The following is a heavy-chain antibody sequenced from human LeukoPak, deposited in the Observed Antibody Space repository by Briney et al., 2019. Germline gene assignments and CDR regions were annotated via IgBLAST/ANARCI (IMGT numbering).Heavy chain of an antibody. D-gene: IGHD6-19*01. CDR2: ISSSGSTI. J-gene: IGHJ4*02. Sequence: GGSLRLSCAASGFTFSNAWMSWVRQAPGKGLEWVSYISSSGSTIYYADSVKGRFTISRDNAKNSLYLQMNSLRAEDTAVYYCARPIAVAGPVDYWGQGTLVTVSS. CDR1: GFTFSNAW. CDR3: ARPIAVAGPVDY. V-gene: IGHV3-11*04.